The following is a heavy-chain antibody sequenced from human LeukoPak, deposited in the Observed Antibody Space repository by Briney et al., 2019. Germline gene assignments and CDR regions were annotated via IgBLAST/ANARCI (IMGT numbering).Heavy chain of an antibody. CDR1: GFTVSSTY. CDR3: AKGHCTNGICWLD. D-gene: IGHD2-8*01. Sequence: GGSLRLSCTASGFTVSSTYMSWVRQAPGKGLEWVSIIYSAGSTYYADSVKGRFTISRDNSKNTLYLQMNSLRAEDTAVYYCAKGHCTNGICWLDWGQGTLVTVSS. J-gene: IGHJ4*02. CDR2: IYSAGST. V-gene: IGHV3-53*01.